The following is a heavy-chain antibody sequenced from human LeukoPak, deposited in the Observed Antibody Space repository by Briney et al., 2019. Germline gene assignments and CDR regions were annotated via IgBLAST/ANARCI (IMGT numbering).Heavy chain of an antibody. CDR2: IYYSGST. CDR3: ARHAAFADYQSHLTHFDY. Sequence: TSETLSLTCAVSGGSISSSNWWSWVRQPPGKGLEWIGYIYYSGSTNYNPSLKSRVTISVDTSKNQFSLRLSSVTAADTALYYCARHAAFADYQSHLTHFDYWGQGTLVTVSS. CDR1: GGSISSSNW. D-gene: IGHD4/OR15-4a*01. J-gene: IGHJ4*02. V-gene: IGHV4-4*02.